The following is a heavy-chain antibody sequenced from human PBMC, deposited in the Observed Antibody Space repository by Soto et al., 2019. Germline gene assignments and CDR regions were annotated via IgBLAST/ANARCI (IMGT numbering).Heavy chain of an antibody. CDR3: ARYGYSYGSFDY. V-gene: IGHV1-46*01. D-gene: IGHD5-18*01. CDR2: INPSGGST. CDR1: GYTFTSYY. J-gene: IGHJ4*02. Sequence: QVQLVQSGAEVKKLGASVKVSCKASGYTFTSYYMHWVRQAPGQGLEWMGIINPSGGSTSYAQKFQGRVTMTRDTSTSTVYMELSSLRSADTAVYYCARYGYSYGSFDYWGQGTLVTVSS.